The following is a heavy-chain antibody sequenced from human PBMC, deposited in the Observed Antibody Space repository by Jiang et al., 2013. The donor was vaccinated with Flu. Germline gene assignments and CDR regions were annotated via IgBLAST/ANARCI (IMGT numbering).Heavy chain of an antibody. V-gene: IGHV3-30-3*01. J-gene: IGHJ2*01. CDR1: GFTFRNHA. CDR2: TLEDESSK. D-gene: IGHD1-26*01. Sequence: LSCEVSGFTFRNHAMHWGPPGLQGKGLEWVAATLEDESSKYNADAVKGRFTISRDNSKKTLYLQMNSLRPEDTAVYYCARETSLWGWFFDLWGRGTLVTVSS. CDR3: ARETSLWGWFFDL.